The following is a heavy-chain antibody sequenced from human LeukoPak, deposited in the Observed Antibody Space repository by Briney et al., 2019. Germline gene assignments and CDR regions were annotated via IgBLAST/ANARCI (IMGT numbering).Heavy chain of an antibody. CDR3: AKASSAGDSSSWNY. CDR1: GFTFSSYV. J-gene: IGHJ4*02. CDR2: ISYDGSNE. D-gene: IGHD6-13*01. Sequence: GGSLRLSCAASGFTFSSYVMHWVRQAPGKGLEWVAIISYDGSNEYYADSVKGRFTISRDNSKNTLYLQMNSLRAEDTAIYYCAKASSAGDSSSWNYWGQGILVTVSS. V-gene: IGHV3-30*04.